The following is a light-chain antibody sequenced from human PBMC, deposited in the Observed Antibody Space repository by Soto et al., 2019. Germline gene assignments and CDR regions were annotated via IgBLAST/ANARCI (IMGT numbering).Light chain of an antibody. V-gene: IGLV2-14*01. CDR1: SSDVGGYNY. J-gene: IGLJ1*01. Sequence: QSVLTQPASVSGSPGQSITISCTGTSSDVGGYNYVSWYQQHPGKAPKLMIYEVNNRPSGVSNRFSGSKSGNTASLTISGLQAEDEADYHCSSYISSSTLVFGTGTKLTVL. CDR2: EVN. CDR3: SSYISSSTLV.